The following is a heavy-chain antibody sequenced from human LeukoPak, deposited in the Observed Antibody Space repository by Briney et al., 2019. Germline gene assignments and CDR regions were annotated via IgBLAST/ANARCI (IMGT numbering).Heavy chain of an antibody. J-gene: IGHJ4*02. CDR1: GYTFTSYG. D-gene: IGHD6-6*01. CDR3: ARDGGLIAAPFDY. CDR2: INPSGGST. Sequence: ASVKVSCRASGYTFTSYGISWVRQAPVQGLEWMGTINPSGGSTSYAQKFQGRVTMTRDTSTSTVYMELSSLRSEDTAVYYCARDGGLIAAPFDYWGQGTLVTVSS. V-gene: IGHV1-46*01.